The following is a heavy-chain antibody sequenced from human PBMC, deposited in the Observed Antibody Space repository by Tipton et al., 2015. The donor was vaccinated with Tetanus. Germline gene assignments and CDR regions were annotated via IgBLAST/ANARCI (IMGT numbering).Heavy chain of an antibody. D-gene: IGHD6-19*01. V-gene: IGHV3-64D*08. CDR3: VKDILGSGWFFFDY. CDR2: ISRSGRNT. Sequence: SLRLSCSASGFTFSDYAMHWVRQAPGKGPEYVSGISRSGRNTYYANSVKGRFTISRDDSRNTLYLQMTSLRADDTAVFYCVKDILGSGWFFFDYWGQGTLVAVSS. CDR1: GFTFSDYA. J-gene: IGHJ4*02.